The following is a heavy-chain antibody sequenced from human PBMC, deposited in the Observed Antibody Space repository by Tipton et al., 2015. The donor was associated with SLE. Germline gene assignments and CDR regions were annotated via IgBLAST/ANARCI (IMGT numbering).Heavy chain of an antibody. Sequence: SLRLSCAASGFTFSSYSMNWVRQAPGKGLEWVSSISSSSSYIYYADSVKGRFTISRDNAKNSLYLQMNSLRAEDTAVYYCAKGGPFDDFWSGPDYWGQGTLVTVSS. V-gene: IGHV3-21*04. D-gene: IGHD3-3*01. CDR2: ISSSSSYI. CDR1: GFTFSSYS. CDR3: AKGGPFDDFWSGPDY. J-gene: IGHJ4*02.